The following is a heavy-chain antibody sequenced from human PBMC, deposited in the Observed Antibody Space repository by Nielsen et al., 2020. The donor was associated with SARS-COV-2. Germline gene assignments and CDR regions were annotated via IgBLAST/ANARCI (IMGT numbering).Heavy chain of an antibody. J-gene: IGHJ6*02. Sequence: GESLKISCAASGFTFSSYGMHWVRQAPGKGLEWVAFIRYDGSNEYYADSVKGRFTISRDNSKNTLYLQMNSLRAEDTAVYYCANTPATVKYSPTAGYYGMDVWGQGTTVTVSS. CDR3: ANTPATVKYSPTAGYYGMDV. CDR2: IRYDGSNE. V-gene: IGHV3-30*02. D-gene: IGHD1-26*01. CDR1: GFTFSSYG.